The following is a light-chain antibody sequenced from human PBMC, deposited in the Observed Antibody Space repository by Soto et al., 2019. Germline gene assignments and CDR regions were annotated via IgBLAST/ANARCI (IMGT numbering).Light chain of an antibody. Sequence: EIVLTQSPGTLSLSPGERATLSCRSSQSVSSDYLAWYQQKPGQAPRLLIYGASSRATGVPDRFSGSGPGTDFTLTISRLEPEDFALYFCQHYGSSLWTFGQGTKV. V-gene: IGKV3-20*01. CDR1: QSVSSDY. J-gene: IGKJ1*01. CDR2: GAS. CDR3: QHYGSSLWT.